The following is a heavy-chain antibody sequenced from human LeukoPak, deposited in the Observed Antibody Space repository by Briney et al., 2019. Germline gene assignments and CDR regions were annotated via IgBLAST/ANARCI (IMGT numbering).Heavy chain of an antibody. CDR3: ARDGMTIFGVVIY. V-gene: IGHV3-48*01. CDR1: GFTFSSSS. CDR2: ISSSSSTI. D-gene: IGHD3-3*01. J-gene: IGHJ4*02. Sequence: GGSLRLSCVASGFTFSSSSMNWIRQAPGKGLEWVSYISSSSSTIHYADSVKGRFTISRDNAKNSLYLQMNSLRAEDTAVYYCARDGMTIFGVVIYWGQGTLVTVSS.